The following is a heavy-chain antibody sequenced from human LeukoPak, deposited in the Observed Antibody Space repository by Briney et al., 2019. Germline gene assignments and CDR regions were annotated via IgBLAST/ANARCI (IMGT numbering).Heavy chain of an antibody. J-gene: IGHJ4*02. CDR3: ARGGLTAGFDY. CDR1: GFTLIISW. V-gene: IGHV3-7*01. CDR2: INRDGSQI. Sequence: PGGSLRLSCAASGFTLIISWMTWVRQAPGKGLEWVTNINRDGSQIDYLDSVKGRFTISRDSANNALYLQMNSLRAEDTAVYYCARGGLTAGFDYWGQGTLVTVSS.